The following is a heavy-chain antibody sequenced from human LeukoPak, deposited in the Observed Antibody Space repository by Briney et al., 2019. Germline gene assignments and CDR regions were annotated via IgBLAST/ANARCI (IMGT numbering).Heavy chain of an antibody. J-gene: IGHJ3*02. CDR3: ARLLGYCSGGSCYTTDDAFDI. V-gene: IGHV3-7*01. D-gene: IGHD2-15*01. CDR1: GFTFHEYA. CDR2: IKEDGSEK. Sequence: GGSLRLSCAPSGFTFHEYAMHWVRQAPGKGLEWVANIKEDGSEKYYVDSVKGRFTISRDNAKNSLDLQMNSLRAEDTAVYYCARLLGYCSGGSCYTTDDAFDIWGQGTMVTVSS.